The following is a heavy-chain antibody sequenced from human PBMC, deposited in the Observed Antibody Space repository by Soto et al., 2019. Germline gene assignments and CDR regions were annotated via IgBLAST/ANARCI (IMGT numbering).Heavy chain of an antibody. D-gene: IGHD5-12*01. Sequence: SETLSLTCTVSGGSISSGGYYWSWIRQHPGKGLEWIGYLYYSGSTYYNPSLKSRVTRSGYTLKNQFSLKLSSVTAADTAVYYRARGVRMVASGTGGDYYYGMDVWGHGTTVTVSS. CDR2: LYYSGST. CDR3: ARGVRMVASGTGGDYYYGMDV. J-gene: IGHJ6*02. V-gene: IGHV4-31*03. CDR1: GGSISSGGYY.